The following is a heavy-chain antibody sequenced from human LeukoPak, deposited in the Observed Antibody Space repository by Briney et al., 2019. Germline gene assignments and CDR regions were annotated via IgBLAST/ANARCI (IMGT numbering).Heavy chain of an antibody. J-gene: IGHJ3*02. CDR1: GFTFSTYA. CDR2: ITHDEVNK. D-gene: IGHD6-13*01. V-gene: IGHV3-30*04. Sequence: GGSLRLSCAASGFTFSTYAMHWVRQAPGKGLEWVAVITHDEVNKYYADSVKGRFTISRDNAKNSLYLQMNSLRAEDTAVYYCARQRRNGGIAASNDAFDIWGQGTMVTVSS. CDR3: ARQRRNGGIAASNDAFDI.